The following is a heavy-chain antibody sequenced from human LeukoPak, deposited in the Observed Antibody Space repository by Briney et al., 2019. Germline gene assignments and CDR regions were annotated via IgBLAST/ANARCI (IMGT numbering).Heavy chain of an antibody. CDR3: NLSGGEDSSWYIDY. D-gene: IGHD6-13*01. V-gene: IGHV1-46*01. CDR2: INPSGGST. Sequence: ASVKVSCKASGYTFTGYYMHWVRQAPGQGLEWMGIINPSGGSTSYAQKFQGRVTMTRDMSTSTVYMELSSLRSEDTAVYYCNLSGGEDSSWYIDYWGQGTLVTVSS. J-gene: IGHJ4*02. CDR1: GYTFTGYY.